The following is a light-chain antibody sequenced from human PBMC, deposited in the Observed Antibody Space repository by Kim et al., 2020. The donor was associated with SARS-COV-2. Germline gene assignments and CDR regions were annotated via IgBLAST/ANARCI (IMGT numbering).Light chain of an antibody. Sequence: ATINCKSSQSVLYSSNNKSYLAWYQQTPGQPPTLLIYWASTRESGVPDRFSGRGSGTDFTLTISSLQAEDVAVYYCQQYYSTPWTFGQGTKVDIK. CDR1: QSVLYSSNNKSY. CDR2: WAS. CDR3: QQYYSTPWT. J-gene: IGKJ1*01. V-gene: IGKV4-1*01.